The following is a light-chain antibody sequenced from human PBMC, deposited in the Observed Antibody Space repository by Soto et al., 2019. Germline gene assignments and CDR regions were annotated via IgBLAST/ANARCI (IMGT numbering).Light chain of an antibody. Sequence: QSVLTQPASVSGSPGQSITISCTGTSSDVGSCNCVSWYQQHPGKAPTLIIYEVNKRPSGVSNRFSGSKSGNTASLTISGLPAEDEADYYCCSSVGSPNWVFGGGTKLTVL. J-gene: IGLJ3*02. CDR1: SSDVGSCNC. CDR3: CSSVGSPNWV. V-gene: IGLV2-23*02. CDR2: EVN.